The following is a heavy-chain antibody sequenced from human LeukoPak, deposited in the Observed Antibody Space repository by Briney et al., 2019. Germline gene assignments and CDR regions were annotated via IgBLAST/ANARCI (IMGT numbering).Heavy chain of an antibody. Sequence: PGGSLRLSCAASGFTFSSYSMNWVRQAPGKGLEWVSSISSSSSYIYYADSVKGRFTISRDNAKNSLYLQMNSLRAEDTAVYYCAKVSWLGTLPSYHFDPWGQGTLVTVSS. J-gene: IGHJ5*02. CDR2: ISSSSSYI. CDR1: GFTFSSYS. V-gene: IGHV3-21*01. D-gene: IGHD2/OR15-2a*01. CDR3: AKVSWLGTLPSYHFDP.